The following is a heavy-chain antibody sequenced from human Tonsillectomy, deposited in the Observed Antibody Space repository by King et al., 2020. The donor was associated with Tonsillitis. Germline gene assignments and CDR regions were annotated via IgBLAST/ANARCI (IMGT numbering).Heavy chain of an antibody. CDR2: ISAYNGNT. CDR1: GYTFTDYG. Sequence: QLVQSGPEVKKPGASVKVSCKTSGYTFTDYGISWVRQAPGQGLEWMGRISAYNGNTNYAQQFQGRVTMTTDTSTSTAYMELRSLTSDDTAVYYCAKPSYSSGWYVGYFDYWGQGTLVTVSS. J-gene: IGHJ4*02. D-gene: IGHD6-19*01. V-gene: IGHV1-18*01. CDR3: AKPSYSSGWYVGYFDY.